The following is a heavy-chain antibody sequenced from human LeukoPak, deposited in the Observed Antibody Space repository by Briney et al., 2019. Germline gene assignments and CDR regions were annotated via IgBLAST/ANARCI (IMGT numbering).Heavy chain of an antibody. D-gene: IGHD5-12*01. CDR2: ISGSGGST. CDR1: GFTFSSYG. V-gene: IGHV3-23*01. J-gene: IGHJ3*02. Sequence: PGGSLRLSCAASGFTFSSYGMSWVRQAPGKGLEWVSAISGSGGSTYYADSVKGRFTISRDNSKNTLYLQMNSLRAEDTAVYYCAKVSLVATIWDAFDIWGQGAMVTVSS. CDR3: AKVSLVATIWDAFDI.